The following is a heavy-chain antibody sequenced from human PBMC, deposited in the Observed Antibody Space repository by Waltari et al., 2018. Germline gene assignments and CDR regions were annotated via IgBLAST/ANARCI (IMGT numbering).Heavy chain of an antibody. CDR3: ARENPYGHTYFYMDV. CDR2: VFYTGST. Sequence: QVQLQESGPRLMRPSETLSLTCAISGGSISSYYWSWVRRLPDKGLEWIGDVFYTGSTSYGHARKSRVSISVDRSKNQVSLTLTSVTAADTATYYCARENPYGHTYFYMDVWGKGTTVTVSS. J-gene: IGHJ6*03. V-gene: IGHV4-59*13. D-gene: IGHD4-17*01. CDR1: GGSISSYY.